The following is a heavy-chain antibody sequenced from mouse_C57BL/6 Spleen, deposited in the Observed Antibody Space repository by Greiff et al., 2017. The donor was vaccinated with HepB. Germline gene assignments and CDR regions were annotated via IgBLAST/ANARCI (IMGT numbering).Heavy chain of an antibody. Sequence: QVQLQQPGTELVKPGASVKLSCKASGYTFTSYWMHWVKQRPGQGLEWIGNINPSNGGTNYNEKFKGKATLTADKSSSTAYMELRSLTSEDSAVYFCARYGSSSWYFDVWGTGTTVTVSS. CDR2: INPSNGGT. CDR1: GYTFTSYW. V-gene: IGHV1-53*01. J-gene: IGHJ1*03. D-gene: IGHD1-1*01. CDR3: ARYGSSSWYFDV.